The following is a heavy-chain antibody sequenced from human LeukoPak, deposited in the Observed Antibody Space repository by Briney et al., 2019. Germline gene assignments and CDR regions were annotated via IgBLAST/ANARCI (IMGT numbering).Heavy chain of an antibody. CDR2: IKQDGNEK. D-gene: IGHD2-2*01. CDR3: ASVRKGYCSSTSCYAKGYYYYYMDV. V-gene: IGHV3-7*01. Sequence: GGSLRLSCAASGFRFNTYWMSWVRQAPGKGLEWVANIKQDGNEKYYADSVKGRFTISRDNGKNSLDLQMNSLRADDTAVYYCASVRKGYCSSTSCYAKGYYYYYMDVWGKGTTVTISS. J-gene: IGHJ6*03. CDR1: GFRFNTYW.